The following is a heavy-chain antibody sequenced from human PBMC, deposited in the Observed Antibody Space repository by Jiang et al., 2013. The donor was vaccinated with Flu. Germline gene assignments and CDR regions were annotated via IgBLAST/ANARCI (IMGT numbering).Heavy chain of an antibody. J-gene: IGHJ4*02. CDR2: IWHRGST. Sequence: VLLKPSETLSLTCTVSGVSIASDFYWAWSRQAPGRGLEWVGTIWHRGSTYYNPSHKSRLRLSLDKSRNDFSLSLTSVTASDTALYICARVGMTRTSKIDFWGRGALVTVSS. CDR3: ARVGMTRTSKIDF. CDR1: GVSIASDFY. D-gene: IGHD2-21*01. V-gene: IGHV4-38-2*02.